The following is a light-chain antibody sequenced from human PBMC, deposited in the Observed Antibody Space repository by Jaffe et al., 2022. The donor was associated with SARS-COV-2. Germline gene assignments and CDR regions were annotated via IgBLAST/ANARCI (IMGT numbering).Light chain of an antibody. Sequence: QSVLTQPPSVSAAPGQKVTISCSGSKSNIGNNPVSWYQQLPGTAPKLLIYENKKGPSGIPDRFSGSKSGTSATLGITGLQTGDEADYYCGAWDNSLSVYVFGTGTEVTVL. CDR1: KSNIGNNP. CDR2: ENK. CDR3: GAWDNSLSVYV. V-gene: IGLV1-51*02. J-gene: IGLJ1*01.